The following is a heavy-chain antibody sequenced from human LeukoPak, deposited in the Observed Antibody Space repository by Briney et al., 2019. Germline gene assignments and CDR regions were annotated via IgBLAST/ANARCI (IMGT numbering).Heavy chain of an antibody. CDR1: GFTVSINY. D-gene: IGHD2-2*01. J-gene: IGHJ4*02. Sequence: LSGGSLRLSCAASGFTVSINYMSWVRQAPGKGLEWVSVIYSGGNTYYADSVKGRFTISRDNSKNTAYLQMNSLRAEDTAVYYCARGETSSYDYWGQGTLVTVSS. CDR3: ARGETSSYDY. CDR2: IYSGGNT. V-gene: IGHV3-53*01.